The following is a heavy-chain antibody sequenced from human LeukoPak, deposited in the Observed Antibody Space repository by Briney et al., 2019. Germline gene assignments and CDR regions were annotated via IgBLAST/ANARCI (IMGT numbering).Heavy chain of an antibody. J-gene: IGHJ4*02. V-gene: IGHV3-7*01. D-gene: IGHD6-6*01. Sequence: GGSLRLSCAASGVTFSDYWMTWVRQAPGKGPEWVANIKQDGSQRYYVDSVRGRFTISRDNAKNSLFLQMNGLRAEDTAVYYCARRGGSSSRRSPVDYWGQGTLVTVSS. CDR2: IKQDGSQR. CDR1: GVTFSDYW. CDR3: ARRGGSSSRRSPVDY.